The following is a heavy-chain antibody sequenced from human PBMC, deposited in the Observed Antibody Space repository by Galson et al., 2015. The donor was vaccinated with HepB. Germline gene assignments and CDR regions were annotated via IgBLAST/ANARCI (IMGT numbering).Heavy chain of an antibody. J-gene: IGHJ6*02. D-gene: IGHD3-16*01. Sequence: SVKVSCKASGYTFTGYYIPWVRQAPGQGPEWLGRINPKGGGTNYAQKFQGRVTMTRDTSISTAYMELSRLRSDDTAVYYCARVYAASSYYYNMDVWGQGTTVTVSS. CDR2: INPKGGGT. CDR1: GYTFTGYY. CDR3: ARVYAASSYYYNMDV. V-gene: IGHV1-2*06.